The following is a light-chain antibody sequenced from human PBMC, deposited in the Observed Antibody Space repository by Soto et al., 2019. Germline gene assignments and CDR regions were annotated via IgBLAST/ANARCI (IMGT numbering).Light chain of an antibody. CDR2: AAS. J-gene: IGKJ4*01. Sequence: DIQMTPSPSSLSASVGDRVTITCRASQSISSYLSWYQQKPGKAPKLLIYAASSLQSGVPSRSSGCGSATACTLTITGLQPEEFAAYYCQQGYSLTFGRGTKVESK. CDR3: QQGYSLT. CDR1: QSISSY. V-gene: IGKV1-39*01.